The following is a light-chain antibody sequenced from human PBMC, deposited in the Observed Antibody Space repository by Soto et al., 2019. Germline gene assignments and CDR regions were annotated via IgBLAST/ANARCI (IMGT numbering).Light chain of an antibody. Sequence: EIVLTQSPGTLSLSPGERATLSCRASQSVSSSFLAWYQQKPGQAPRLLIYCASSRATGIPDRFSGSGSGTDFTLTIRRLEPVDFAEYYCQQYDSSPWTFGQGTKVDIK. J-gene: IGKJ1*01. CDR1: QSVSSSF. V-gene: IGKV3-20*01. CDR3: QQYDSSPWT. CDR2: CAS.